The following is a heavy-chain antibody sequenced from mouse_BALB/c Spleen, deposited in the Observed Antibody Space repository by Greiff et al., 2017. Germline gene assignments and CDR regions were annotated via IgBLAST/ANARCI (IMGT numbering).Heavy chain of an antibody. V-gene: IGHV5-17*02. CDR2: ISSGSSTI. D-gene: IGHD1-1*01. CDR1: GFTFSSFG. J-gene: IGHJ4*01. Sequence: EVQLVESGGGLVQPGGSRKLSCAASGFTFSSFGMHWVRQAPEKGLEWVAYISSGSSTIYYADTVKGRFTISRDNPKNTLFLQRTSRRSEDTAMYYCAREGYYYGSSPPMDYWGQGTSVTVSS. CDR3: AREGYYYGSSPPMDY.